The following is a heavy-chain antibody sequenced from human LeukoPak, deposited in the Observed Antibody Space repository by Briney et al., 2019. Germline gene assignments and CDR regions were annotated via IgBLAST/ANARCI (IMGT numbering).Heavy chain of an antibody. CDR2: IHSSGST. CDR3: ERGQYRLLYWYFDL. CDR1: GCSISSYY. D-gene: IGHD2-2*01. V-gene: IGHV4-4*07. J-gene: IGHJ2*01. Sequence: SATLSLTCNVSGCSISSYYWSWIRQPAGKGLEWIGRIHSSGSTNYNPSIKSRVTMSVDTYKNQFSLKLSSVTAADTAVYYCERGQYRLLYWYFDLWGRGTLVTVSS.